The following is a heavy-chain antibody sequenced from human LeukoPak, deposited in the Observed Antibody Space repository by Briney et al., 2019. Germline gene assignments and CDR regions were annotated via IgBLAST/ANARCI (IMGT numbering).Heavy chain of an antibody. CDR2: INHSGST. J-gene: IGHJ4*02. V-gene: IGHV4-34*01. Sequence: SETLSLTCAVYGGSFSGYYWSWIRQPPGKGLEWIGEINHSGSTNYNPSLKSRVTISVDTSKNQFSLKLSSVPAADTAVYYCARGLSGGVAARQRRFDYWGQGTLVTVSS. D-gene: IGHD6-6*01. CDR3: ARGLSGGVAARQRRFDY. CDR1: GGSFSGYY.